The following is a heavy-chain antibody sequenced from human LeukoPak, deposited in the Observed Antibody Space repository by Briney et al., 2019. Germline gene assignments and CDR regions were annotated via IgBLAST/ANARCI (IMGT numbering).Heavy chain of an antibody. CDR1: GYTFTTYP. D-gene: IGHD3-10*01. J-gene: IGHJ4*02. Sequence: GTSLKVSCMASGYTFTTYPIHWVRQAPGQRLEWMACINAGNGNTKYSQTFQGRVTITRDTSATTAYMELRSLRSEYTAVYYCAKDASGSHHDFWEKGTVVTVSS. CDR3: AKDASGSHHDF. CDR2: INAGNGNT. V-gene: IGHV1-3*01.